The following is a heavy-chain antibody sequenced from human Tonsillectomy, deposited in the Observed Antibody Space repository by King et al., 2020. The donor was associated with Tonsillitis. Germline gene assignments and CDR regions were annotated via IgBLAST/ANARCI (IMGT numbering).Heavy chain of an antibody. CDR3: ARRATGLYYMDV. D-gene: IGHD1-26*01. Sequence: VQLVESGAEVKKPGESLKISCEASGYSFTTYWIGWVRQMPGKGLEWMGVIYPGGSDTIYSPSFQGQVTISADKSSRTAYLQWSSLKASDTAMYYCARRATGLYYMDVWGKGTTVTVSS. CDR1: GYSFTTYW. CDR2: IYPGGSDT. J-gene: IGHJ6*03. V-gene: IGHV5-51*01.